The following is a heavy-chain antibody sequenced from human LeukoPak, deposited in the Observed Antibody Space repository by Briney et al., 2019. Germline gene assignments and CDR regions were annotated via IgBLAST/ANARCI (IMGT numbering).Heavy chain of an antibody. J-gene: IGHJ5*02. CDR3: ASSPGIVVVPAAAPGGVDP. CDR1: GFTFSNYA. CDR2: ISGAGGST. D-gene: IGHD2-2*01. V-gene: IGHV3-23*01. Sequence: GGSLTLSCAASGFTFSNYAMSWARQAPGKGLEWVSAISGAGGSTYYAVSVRGRFTISRDNSKNTLYLQMNSLRAEDTAVYYCASSPGIVVVPAAAPGGVDPWGQGTLVTVSS.